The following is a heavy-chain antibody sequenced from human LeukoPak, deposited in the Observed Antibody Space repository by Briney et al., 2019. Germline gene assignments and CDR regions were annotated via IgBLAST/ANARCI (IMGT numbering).Heavy chain of an antibody. Sequence: GSLRLSCAASGFTFSSYAMSWVRQAPGKGLEWVSAISGSGGSTYYADSVKGRFTISRDNSKNTLYLQVNSLRAEDTAVYYCAKDQDWSGYSVGYGMDVWGQGTTVTVSS. V-gene: IGHV3-23*01. D-gene: IGHD3-3*01. J-gene: IGHJ6*02. CDR1: GFTFSSYA. CDR2: ISGSGGST. CDR3: AKDQDWSGYSVGYGMDV.